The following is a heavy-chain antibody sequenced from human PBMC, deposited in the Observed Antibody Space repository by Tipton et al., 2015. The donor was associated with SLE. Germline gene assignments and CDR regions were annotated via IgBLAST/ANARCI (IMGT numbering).Heavy chain of an antibody. D-gene: IGHD3-3*01. CDR2: IDISGRT. J-gene: IGHJ4*02. Sequence: TLSLTCSVSGDSISSGGYYWNWIRQPAGKGLEWIGQIDISGRTNYNPSLQSRVTISVDTSKNQFSLKVNSVTAADTAVYYCARARVYDFYRGYAPYDNWGQGTLVTVSS. CDR1: GDSISSGGYY. CDR3: ARARVYDFYRGYAPYDN. V-gene: IGHV4-61*09.